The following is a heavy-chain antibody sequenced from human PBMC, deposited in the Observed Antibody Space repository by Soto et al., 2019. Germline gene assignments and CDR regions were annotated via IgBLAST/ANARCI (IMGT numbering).Heavy chain of an antibody. Sequence: QVQLQESGPGLVKPSQTLSLTCTVSGGSISSGGYYWSWIRQHPGKGLEWIGYIYYSGSTYYNPSLKSRVTISVDTSKNQYSRKLSAVAAADTAVYCCARGGGIAVAGTGFDAFDIWGQGTMVTVSS. V-gene: IGHV4-31*03. D-gene: IGHD6-19*01. J-gene: IGHJ3*02. CDR1: GGSISSGGYY. CDR2: IYYSGST. CDR3: ARGGGIAVAGTGFDAFDI.